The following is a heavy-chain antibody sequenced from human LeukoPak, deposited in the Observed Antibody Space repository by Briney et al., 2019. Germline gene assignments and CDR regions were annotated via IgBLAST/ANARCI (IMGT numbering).Heavy chain of an antibody. CDR3: AINYYGSGSYYHY. Sequence: GGSLRLSCAASGFTVGSNYMNWVRQAPGKGLEWVSVIYSGGTTSYADSVKGRFTISRDNSKNMLYLQMNSLRAEDTAVYYCAINYYGSGSYYHYWGQGTLVTVSS. CDR2: IYSGGTT. D-gene: IGHD3-10*01. V-gene: IGHV3-53*01. CDR1: GFTVGSNY. J-gene: IGHJ4*02.